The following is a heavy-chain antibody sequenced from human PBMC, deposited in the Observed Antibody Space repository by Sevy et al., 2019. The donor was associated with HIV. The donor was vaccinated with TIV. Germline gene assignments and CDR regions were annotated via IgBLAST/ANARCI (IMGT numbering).Heavy chain of an antibody. Sequence: GGSLRLSCAASGFTFSSYAMHWVRQAPGKGLEWVAVISYDGSNKYYADSVKGRFTISRDNSKNTRYLQMNSLRAGETAVYYCARDPITGYSSSWYDRYYYYGMDVWGQGTTVTVSS. D-gene: IGHD6-13*01. CDR3: ARDPITGYSSSWYDRYYYYGMDV. V-gene: IGHV3-30-3*01. CDR1: GFTFSSYA. CDR2: ISYDGSNK. J-gene: IGHJ6*02.